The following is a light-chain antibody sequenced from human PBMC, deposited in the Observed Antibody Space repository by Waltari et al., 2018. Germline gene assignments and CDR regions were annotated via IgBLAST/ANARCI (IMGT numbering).Light chain of an antibody. J-gene: IGLJ2*01. V-gene: IGLV1-51*01. CDR2: ENN. CDR3: DSWDSSLSAVV. Sequence: QSVLTQPPSVSAAPGQKVTISCSGSRSNIGSNFVSWFQQLPGTAPKLVIYENNKRPSGIPDRFSGSKSGTSSTLGITGRQTGDEADYYFDSWDSSLSAVVFGGGTKVTVL. CDR1: RSNIGSNF.